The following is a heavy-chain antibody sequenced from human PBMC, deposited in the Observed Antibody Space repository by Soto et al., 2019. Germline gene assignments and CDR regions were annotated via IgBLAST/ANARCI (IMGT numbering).Heavy chain of an antibody. CDR1: GYTFTVYY. Sequence: ASVKVSCKASGYTFTVYYMHWVRQAPGQGLEWMGWINPKSGGTMYPQKFQGGVTMTWDTSISTAYMALTRLRSDDTAAYYCARDLAKGGGSAGFDYWGQGTLVTVSS. CDR3: ARDLAKGGGSAGFDY. D-gene: IGHD1-26*01. CDR2: INPKSGGT. V-gene: IGHV1-2*02. J-gene: IGHJ4*02.